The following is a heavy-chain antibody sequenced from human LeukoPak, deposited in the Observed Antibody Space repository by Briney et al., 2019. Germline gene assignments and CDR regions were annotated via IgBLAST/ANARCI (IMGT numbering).Heavy chain of an antibody. V-gene: IGHV3-23*01. CDR1: GFTFSSYA. Sequence: HTGGSLTLSCAASGFTFSSYAMSWVRQPPGKGLEWVSAIIGSGGSTYYAVSGKGRFTISRDNSKNTLYMQMNSLRAEDTAVYHCAKAPASQYDFWNGFLSYYGMDVWGQGTTVTVSS. J-gene: IGHJ6*02. D-gene: IGHD3-3*01. CDR3: AKAPASQYDFWNGFLSYYGMDV. CDR2: IIGSGGST.